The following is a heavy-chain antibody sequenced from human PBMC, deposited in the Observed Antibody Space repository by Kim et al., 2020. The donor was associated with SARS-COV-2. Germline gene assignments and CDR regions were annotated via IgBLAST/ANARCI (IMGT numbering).Heavy chain of an antibody. CDR3: ASLLGLDV. Sequence: SSNYIYYADSGKGRFTISRDNAKNSLSLQMNSLRAEDTAVYYCASLLGLDVWGQGTTVTVSS. CDR2: SSNYI. J-gene: IGHJ6*02. V-gene: IGHV3-21*01.